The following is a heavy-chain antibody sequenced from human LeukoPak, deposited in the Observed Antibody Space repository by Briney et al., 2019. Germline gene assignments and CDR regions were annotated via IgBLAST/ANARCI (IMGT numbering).Heavy chain of an antibody. J-gene: IGHJ3*02. V-gene: IGHV1-18*01. CDR3: ASGDIVVVPAASDAFDI. CDR2: ISAYNGNT. D-gene: IGHD2-2*01. CDR1: GYTFTSYG. Sequence: GASVKVSCKASGYTFTSYGISWVRQAPGQGLEWMGWISAYNGNTNYAQKLQGRVTMTTDTSTSTAYMELRSLRSDDTAVYYCASGDIVVVPAASDAFDIWGQGTMVTVSS.